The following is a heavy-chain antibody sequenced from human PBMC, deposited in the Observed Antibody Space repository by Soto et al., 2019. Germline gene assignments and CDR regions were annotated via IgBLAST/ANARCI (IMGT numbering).Heavy chain of an antibody. D-gene: IGHD3-9*01. CDR3: ARGGAILTCYYDY. CDR2: ISSSSSTI. Sequence: EVQLVESGGVLVQPGGSLRLSCAASGFTFSSYSMNWVRQAPGKGLEWVSYISSSSSTIYYADSVKGRFTISRDNAKKSLYLQMNSLRAEDTAVYYCARGGAILTCYYDYWGQGTLVTVSS. V-gene: IGHV3-48*01. J-gene: IGHJ4*02. CDR1: GFTFSSYS.